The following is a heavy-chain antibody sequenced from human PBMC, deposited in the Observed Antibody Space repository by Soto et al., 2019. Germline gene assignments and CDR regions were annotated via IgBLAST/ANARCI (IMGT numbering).Heavy chain of an antibody. V-gene: IGHV1-69*01. J-gene: IGHJ6*02. CDR2: IIPIFGTA. Sequence: QVQLVQSGAEVKKPGSSVKVSCKASGGTFSSYAISWVRQAPGQGLEWMGGIIPIFGTANYAQKFQGRVTITADETTSTAYMELSSLRSEDTAVYYCAVSSESHDQSSRYLYYYGMDAWGQGITVTDSS. D-gene: IGHD6-25*01. CDR1: GGTFSSYA. CDR3: AVSSESHDQSSRYLYYYGMDA.